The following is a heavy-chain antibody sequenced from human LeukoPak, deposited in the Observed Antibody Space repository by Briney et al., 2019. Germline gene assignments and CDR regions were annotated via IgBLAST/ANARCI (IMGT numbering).Heavy chain of an antibody. V-gene: IGHV3-21*01. J-gene: IGHJ6*02. Sequence: PGGSLRLSCAASGFTFSSYSMNWVRQAPGKGLEWVSSISSSSSYIYYADSVKGRFTLSRDNAKNSLYLQMNSLRAEDTAVYYCAREKRIAAAGSYYYYGMDVWGQGTTVTVSS. CDR2: ISSSSSYI. CDR3: AREKRIAAAGSYYYYGMDV. CDR1: GFTFSSYS. D-gene: IGHD6-13*01.